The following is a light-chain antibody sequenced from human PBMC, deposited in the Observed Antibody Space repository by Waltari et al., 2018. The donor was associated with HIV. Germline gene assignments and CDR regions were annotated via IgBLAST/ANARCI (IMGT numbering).Light chain of an antibody. J-gene: IGLJ1*01. V-gene: IGLV1-51*01. Sequence: QSLLTQPPSVSAAPGQKVTISCSGTTSNIGNGFVSWYQQLPGTAPKLLISDYDKRPSGIPDPCAGSQSGTSATLDITGLQTGDEADYYCGTWDTSLYSYVFATGSKVTVL. CDR1: TSNIGNGF. CDR2: DYD. CDR3: GTWDTSLYSYV.